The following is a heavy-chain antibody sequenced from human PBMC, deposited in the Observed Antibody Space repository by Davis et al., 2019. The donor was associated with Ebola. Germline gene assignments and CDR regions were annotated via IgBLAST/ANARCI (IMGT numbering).Heavy chain of an antibody. CDR1: GFTFSSYA. D-gene: IGHD6-13*01. Sequence: GGSLRLSCAASGFTFSSYAMHWVRQAPGKGLEWVAVISYDGSNKYYADSVKGRFTISRDNSKNTLYLQMNSLRAEDTAVYYCAKDWEVEQQLLYYYYGMDVWGQGTTVTVSS. J-gene: IGHJ6*02. CDR2: ISYDGSNK. V-gene: IGHV3-30*04. CDR3: AKDWEVEQQLLYYYYGMDV.